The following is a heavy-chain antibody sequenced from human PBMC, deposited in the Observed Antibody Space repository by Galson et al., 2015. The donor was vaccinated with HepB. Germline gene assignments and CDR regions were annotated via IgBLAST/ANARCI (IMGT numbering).Heavy chain of an antibody. D-gene: IGHD1-26*01. CDR2: IYPGDSDT. Sequence: QSGAEVKKPGESLKISCKGSGYSFTSYWIGWVRQMPGKGLEWMGIIYPGDSDTRYSPSFQGQVTISADKSISTAYLQWSSLKASDTAMYYCARASGSYYYYYGMDVWGQGTTVTVSS. CDR1: GYSFTSYW. CDR3: ARASGSYYYYYGMDV. J-gene: IGHJ6*02. V-gene: IGHV5-51*01.